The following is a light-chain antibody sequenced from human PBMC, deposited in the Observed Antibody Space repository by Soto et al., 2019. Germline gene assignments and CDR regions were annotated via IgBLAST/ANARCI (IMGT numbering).Light chain of an antibody. CDR1: QSITTW. CDR3: QQYNDYQYT. J-gene: IGKJ2*01. Sequence: DIQMTQSPSTLSASVGDRVTITCRASQSITTWLAWYQQKPGKAPKLLIYTATNLQSGVPSRFSGSGSGTEFSLTISSLQPEDFAIYYCQQYNDYQYTFGQGTKLEIK. V-gene: IGKV1-5*03. CDR2: TAT.